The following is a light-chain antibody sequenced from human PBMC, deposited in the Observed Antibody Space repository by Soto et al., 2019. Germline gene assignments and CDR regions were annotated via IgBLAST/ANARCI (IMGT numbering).Light chain of an antibody. CDR3: SSYTSSSTRV. Sequence: QSVLTQPASLSGSPGQSITISCTGTSSDVGGYNYVSWYQQHPGKAPKLMIYDVSNRPSGVSNRFSDSKSGNTASLTISGLQAEDEADYYSSSYTSSSTRVFGTGTKVTVL. V-gene: IGLV2-14*01. CDR1: SSDVGGYNY. J-gene: IGLJ1*01. CDR2: DVS.